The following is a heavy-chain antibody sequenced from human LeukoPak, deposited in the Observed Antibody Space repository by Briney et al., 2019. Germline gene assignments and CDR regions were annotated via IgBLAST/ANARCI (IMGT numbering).Heavy chain of an antibody. CDR1: GGSISSYY. CDR3: ARVGQQQLAENFDY. J-gene: IGHJ4*02. CDR2: IYYSGST. Sequence: PSETLSLTCTVSGGSISSYYWSWIRQPPGKGLEWTGYIYYSGSTNYNPSLKSRVTISVDTSKNQFSLKLSSVTAADTAVYYCARVGQQQLAENFDYWGQGTLVTVSS. V-gene: IGHV4-59*01. D-gene: IGHD6-13*01.